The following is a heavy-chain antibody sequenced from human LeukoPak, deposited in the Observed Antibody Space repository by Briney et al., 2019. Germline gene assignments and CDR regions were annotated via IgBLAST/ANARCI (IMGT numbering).Heavy chain of an antibody. CDR2: IYTSGST. J-gene: IGHJ5*02. V-gene: IGHV4-4*07. CDR1: GSSISSYY. D-gene: IGHD3-16*01. Sequence: PSETLSLTCTVSGSSISSYYWNWIRQPAGKRLEWIGRIYTSGSTNYNPSLKSRVTISVDKSKNQFSLKLSSVTAADTAVYYCARTPSFDVWGSYDWFDPWGQGTLVTVSS. CDR3: ARTPSFDVWGSYDWFDP.